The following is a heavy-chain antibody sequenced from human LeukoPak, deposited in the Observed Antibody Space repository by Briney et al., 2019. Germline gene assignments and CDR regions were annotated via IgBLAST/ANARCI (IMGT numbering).Heavy chain of an antibody. V-gene: IGHV1-2*02. Sequence: ASVKVSCKASGYTFTGYYMHWVRQAPGQGLEWMGWINPNSGGTNDAQKFQGRVTMTRDTSISTAYMELSRLRSDDTAVYYCARATGGYYDYFDYWGQGTLVTVSS. CDR2: INPNSGGT. J-gene: IGHJ4*02. CDR3: ARATGGYYDYFDY. D-gene: IGHD3-22*01. CDR1: GYTFTGYY.